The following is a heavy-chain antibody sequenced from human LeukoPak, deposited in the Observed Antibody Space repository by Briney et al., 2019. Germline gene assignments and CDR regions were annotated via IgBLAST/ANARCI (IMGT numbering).Heavy chain of an antibody. Sequence: ASVKVSCKASGYAFTGYYMHWVRQAPGQGLVWMGWINPNSGGTNYAQKFQGRVTMTRDTSISTAYMELSRLRSDDTAVYYCAMILVAAAWAFDYWGQGTLVTVSS. CDR2: INPNSGGT. CDR1: GYAFTGYY. D-gene: IGHD6-13*01. CDR3: AMILVAAAWAFDY. J-gene: IGHJ4*02. V-gene: IGHV1-2*02.